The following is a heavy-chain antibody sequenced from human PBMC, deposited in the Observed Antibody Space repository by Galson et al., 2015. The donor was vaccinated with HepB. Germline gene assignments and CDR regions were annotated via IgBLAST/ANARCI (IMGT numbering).Heavy chain of an antibody. CDR1: GFTVSSNY. CDR3: ARGMNYGSGSYYNDWFDP. V-gene: IGHV3-66*01. CDR2: IYSGGST. D-gene: IGHD3-10*01. J-gene: IGHJ5*02. Sequence: SLRLSCAVSGFTVSSNYMSWVRQAPGKGLEWVSVIYSGGSTFYADSVKGRFTVSRDRSKNTLYLQMNSLRAEDTAVYYCARGMNYGSGSYYNDWFDPWGQGTLVTVSS.